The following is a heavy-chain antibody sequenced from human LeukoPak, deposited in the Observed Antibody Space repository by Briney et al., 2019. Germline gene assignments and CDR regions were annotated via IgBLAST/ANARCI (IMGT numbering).Heavy chain of an antibody. CDR2: ISGSGGST. Sequence: GGSLRLSCAASGFTFSTYWMMWVRQAPGKGLEWVSAISGSGGSTYYADSVKGRFTISRDNSKNTLYLQMNSLRAEDTAVYYCAKALTMVRGNNFDYWGQGTLVTVSS. V-gene: IGHV3-23*01. CDR3: AKALTMVRGNNFDY. CDR1: GFTFSTYW. D-gene: IGHD3-10*01. J-gene: IGHJ4*02.